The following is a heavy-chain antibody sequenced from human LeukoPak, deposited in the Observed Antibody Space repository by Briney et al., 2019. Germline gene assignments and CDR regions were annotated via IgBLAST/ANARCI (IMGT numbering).Heavy chain of an antibody. D-gene: IGHD4-17*01. Sequence: GGSLRLSCAASGFTFSKYWMLCVRQAPGKGLESVSRINTDGTVTTYADSVKGRFTVSRDNADNTMFLQMNSVRDEDTAVYYCASGLRNFDYWGQGTLLTVSS. CDR2: INTDGTVT. CDR1: GFTFSKYW. V-gene: IGHV3-74*01. CDR3: ASGLRNFDY. J-gene: IGHJ4*02.